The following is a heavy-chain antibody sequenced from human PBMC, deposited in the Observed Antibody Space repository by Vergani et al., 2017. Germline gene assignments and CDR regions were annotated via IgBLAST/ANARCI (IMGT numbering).Heavy chain of an antibody. Sequence: QVQLVESGGGVVQPGGSLRLSCAASGFTFSSYGMHWVRQAPGKGLEWVAFIRYDGSNKYYADSVKGRFTISRDNSKNTLYLQMNSLRAEDTAVYYCAKESGYSYGSPYFYYWGQGTLVTVSS. CDR3: AKESGYSYGSPYFYY. J-gene: IGHJ4*02. CDR2: IRYDGSNK. V-gene: IGHV3-30*02. D-gene: IGHD5-18*01. CDR1: GFTFSSYG.